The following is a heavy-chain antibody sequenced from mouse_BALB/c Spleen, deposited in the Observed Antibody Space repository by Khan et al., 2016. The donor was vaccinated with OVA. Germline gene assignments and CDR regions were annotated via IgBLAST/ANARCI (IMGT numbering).Heavy chain of an antibody. CDR2: IYPGDGNT. D-gene: IGHD1-1*01. V-gene: IGHV1-87*01. Sequence: QVQLKQSGTELARPGASVKLSCKASGYTFTSYWMQWVKQRPGQGLEWIGAIYPGDGNTRYTQKFKGKATLTAVKSSSTVYMQLSSLAYEDSAVYYCARGGITTGYVDYWGQGTTLTVSS. CDR1: GYTFTSYW. J-gene: IGHJ2*01. CDR3: ARGGITTGYVDY.